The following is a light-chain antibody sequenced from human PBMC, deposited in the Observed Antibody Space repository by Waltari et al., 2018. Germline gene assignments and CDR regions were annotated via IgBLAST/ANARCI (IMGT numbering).Light chain of an antibody. V-gene: IGLV2-14*01. CDR1: DSDVGAYDF. CDR2: EVS. J-gene: IGLJ1*01. Sequence: QSALTQPASVSGSPGQSITISCSGTDSDVGAYDFVSWYQQHPGKAPHLIIYEVSNRPSGMCNRFSASKSGNTAALTISGLQAEDEADYYCSSYTTSSAPGVFGTGTRVTVL. CDR3: SSYTTSSAPGV.